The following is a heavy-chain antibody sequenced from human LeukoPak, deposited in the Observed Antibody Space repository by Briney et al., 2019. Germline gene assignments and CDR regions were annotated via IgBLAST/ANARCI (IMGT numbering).Heavy chain of an antibody. D-gene: IGHD2-2*01. CDR3: ARDRDIVVVPAALPYYGMDV. V-gene: IGHV4-34*01. CDR2: INHSGST. J-gene: IGHJ6*04. CDR1: GGSFSGYY. Sequence: SETLSLTCAVHGGSFSGYYWSWIRQPPGKGLEWIGEINHSGSTNYNPSLKSRVTISVDTSKNQFSLKLSSVTAADTAVYYCARDRDIVVVPAALPYYGMDVWGKGTTVTVSS.